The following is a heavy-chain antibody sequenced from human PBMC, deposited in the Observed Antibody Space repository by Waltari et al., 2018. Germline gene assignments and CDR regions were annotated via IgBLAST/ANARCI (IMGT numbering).Heavy chain of an antibody. CDR3: ATAPGGGYSYGLGDY. CDR2: VDPEDGET. CDR1: GYTFTDYY. Sequence: EVQLVQSGAEVKKPGATVKISCKASGYTFTDYYMHWVQQAPGKGLEWMGRVDPEDGETIYAEKVHGRVTITADTSTDTGYMELSSLRSEDTAVYYCATAPGGGYSYGLGDYWGQGTLVTVSS. D-gene: IGHD5-18*01. V-gene: IGHV1-69-2*01. J-gene: IGHJ4*02.